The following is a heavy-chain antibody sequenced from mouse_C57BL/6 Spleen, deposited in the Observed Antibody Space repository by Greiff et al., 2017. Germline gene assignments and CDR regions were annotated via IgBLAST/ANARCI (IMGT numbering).Heavy chain of an antibody. J-gene: IGHJ2*01. D-gene: IGHD1-1*01. CDR3: AIITTVVPYFDY. CDR2: INPSSGYT. CDR1: GYTFTSYW. V-gene: IGHV1-7*01. Sequence: VQLQQSGAELAKPGASVKLSCKASGYTFTSYWMHWVKQRPGQGLEWIGYINPSSGYTKYNQKFKDKTTLTADKSSSTAYMQLSSLTYEDSAVYYCAIITTVVPYFDYWGQGTTLTVSS.